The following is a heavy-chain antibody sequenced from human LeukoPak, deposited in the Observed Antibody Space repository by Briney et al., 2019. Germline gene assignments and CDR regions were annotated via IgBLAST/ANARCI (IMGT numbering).Heavy chain of an antibody. V-gene: IGHV4-30-4*01. CDR2: ISYSGSP. D-gene: IGHD3-10*01. J-gene: IGHJ4*02. Sequence: SQTLSLTCTVSGGSINSGDSYWSWLRQPPGKRLEWIGYISYSGSPYYNPSLRSRVAISGDTSKNQFSLRLGSVTAADTAVYYCARVPYGSGTYHFDFWGQGILVTVSS. CDR3: ARVPYGSGTYHFDF. CDR1: GGSINSGDSY.